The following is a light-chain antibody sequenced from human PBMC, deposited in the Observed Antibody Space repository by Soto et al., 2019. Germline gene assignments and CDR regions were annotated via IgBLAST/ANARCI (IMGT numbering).Light chain of an antibody. V-gene: IGKV1-39*01. J-gene: IGKJ5*01. CDR2: AAS. Sequence: DIQMTQSPSSLSASVGDRVTITCRASQSISSYLNWYQQTPGKAPKLLIYAASSLQSGVPSRFSGSGSGTDFTLTISSLQPEDFATYYCQQSYSTPFITFGQGTRLEIK. CDR3: QQSYSTPFIT. CDR1: QSISSY.